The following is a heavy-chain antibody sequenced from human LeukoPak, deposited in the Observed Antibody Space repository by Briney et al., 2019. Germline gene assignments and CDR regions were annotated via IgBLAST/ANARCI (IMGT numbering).Heavy chain of an antibody. J-gene: IGHJ4*02. Sequence: AASVKVSCKASGGTFSSYAISWVRQAPGQGLEWMGRIIPILGIANYAQKFQGRVTITAYRSTSTAYMELSSLRSEDTAVYYCARDGESGSYSKYFDYWGQGTLVTVSS. V-gene: IGHV1-69*04. CDR3: ARDGESGSYSKYFDY. CDR1: GGTFSSYA. D-gene: IGHD1-26*01. CDR2: IIPILGIA.